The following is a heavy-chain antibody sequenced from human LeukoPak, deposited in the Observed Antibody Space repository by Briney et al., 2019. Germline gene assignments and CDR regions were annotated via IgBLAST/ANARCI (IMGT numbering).Heavy chain of an antibody. Sequence: PGGSLRLSCAISGFTSTNLEMSWVRQAPGKGLEWVANIKQDGSEKYYVDSVKGRFTISRDNAKNSLYLQMNSLRAEDTAVYYCARLHYGSVNRYYFDYWGQGTLVAVSS. J-gene: IGHJ4*02. V-gene: IGHV3-7*01. D-gene: IGHD3-10*01. CDR2: IKQDGSEK. CDR3: ARLHYGSVNRYYFDY. CDR1: GFTSTNLE.